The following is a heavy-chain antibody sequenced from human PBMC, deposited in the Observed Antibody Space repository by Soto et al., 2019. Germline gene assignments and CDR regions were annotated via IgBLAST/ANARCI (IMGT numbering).Heavy chain of an antibody. V-gene: IGHV3-23*01. CDR2: ISSSGGST. Sequence: EVQLWESGGGLVQPGGSLRISCAASGFTFSNYAMSWVRQAPGKGLEWVSSISSSGGSTYFADSVKGRFTISRDNSKNTLYLQMSSLRADDTAVYYCAKYGGGTYRRDDYWGQGTQVTVSS. D-gene: IGHD3-16*01. CDR3: AKYGGGTYRRDDY. CDR1: GFTFSNYA. J-gene: IGHJ4*02.